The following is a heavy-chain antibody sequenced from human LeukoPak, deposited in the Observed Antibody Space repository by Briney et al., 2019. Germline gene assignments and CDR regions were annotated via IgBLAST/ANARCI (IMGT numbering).Heavy chain of an antibody. J-gene: IGHJ6*02. CDR2: ISASDSGT. V-gene: IGHV3-23*01. CDR3: AKDSDPGYYYGMDV. CDR1: GFTFSKYA. Sequence: GGSLRLSCAASGFTFSKYAMNWVRQAPGKGLEWVSAISASDSGTFYADSVKGRFTISRDNSKDTLYLHMNNLRVEDTALYYCAKDSDPGYYYGMDVRGQGTTVTVSS.